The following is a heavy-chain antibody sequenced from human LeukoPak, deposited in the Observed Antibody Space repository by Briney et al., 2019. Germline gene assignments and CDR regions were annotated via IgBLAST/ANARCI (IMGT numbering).Heavy chain of an antibody. CDR3: AKEFNRGLPDY. Sequence: GGSLRLSCAASGFTFSTYGMHWVRRAPGKGLEWVAVISYDGSNEYYADSVKGRFTISRDNSKSTLYLQMSSLRAEDTAVYYCAKEFNRGLPDYWGQGTLVTVPS. CDR1: GFTFSTYG. V-gene: IGHV3-30*18. CDR2: ISYDGSNE. D-gene: IGHD2-21*01. J-gene: IGHJ4*02.